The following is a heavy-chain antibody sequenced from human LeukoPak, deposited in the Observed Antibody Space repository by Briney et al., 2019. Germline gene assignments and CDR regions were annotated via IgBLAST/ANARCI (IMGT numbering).Heavy chain of an antibody. J-gene: IGHJ4*02. D-gene: IGHD3-22*01. CDR2: IYYSGST. Sequence: PSETLSLTCTVSGGSISSYYWSWIRQPPGKGLEWIGYIYYSGSTNYNPSLKSRVTISVDTSKNQFSLKLSSVTAADTAVYYCARVSSAGYYYDSSGHNFDYWGQGTLVTVSS. CDR1: GGSISSYY. CDR3: ARVSSAGYYYDSSGHNFDY. V-gene: IGHV4-59*01.